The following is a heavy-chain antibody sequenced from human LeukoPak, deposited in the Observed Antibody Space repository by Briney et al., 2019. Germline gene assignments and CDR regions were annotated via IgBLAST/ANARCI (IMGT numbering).Heavy chain of an antibody. CDR2: ISCDGSNK. J-gene: IGHJ4*02. D-gene: IGHD3-10*01. Sequence: PGGSLRLSCAASGFTFSSYAMHWVRQAPGKGLEWVAVISCDGSNKYYADSVKGRFTISRDNSKNTLYLQMNSLRAEDTALYYCARVAKGMLYYFDYWGQGNLVSVSS. CDR3: ARVAKGMLYYFDY. V-gene: IGHV3-30-3*01. CDR1: GFTFSSYA.